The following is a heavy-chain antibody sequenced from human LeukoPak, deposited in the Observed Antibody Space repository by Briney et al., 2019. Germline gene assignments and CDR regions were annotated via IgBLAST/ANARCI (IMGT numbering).Heavy chain of an antibody. CDR3: ARDRKVAVAGTARY. V-gene: IGHV1-18*01. CDR2: ISAYNGNT. CDR1: GYTFTSYG. J-gene: IGHJ4*02. D-gene: IGHD6-19*01. Sequence: ASVKVSCKASGYTFTSYGISWVRQAPGQGLEWMGWISAYNGNTNYAQKLQGRVTMTTDTSTSTAYMELRSLRSDDTAVYYCARDRKVAVAGTARYWGQGTLVTVSS.